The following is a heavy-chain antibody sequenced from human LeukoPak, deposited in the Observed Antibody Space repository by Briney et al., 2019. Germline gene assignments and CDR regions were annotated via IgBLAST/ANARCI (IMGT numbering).Heavy chain of an antibody. V-gene: IGHV3-23*01. D-gene: IGHD6-13*01. J-gene: IGHJ3*02. CDR3: AKEGNSSSWYNDAFDI. Sequence: GGSLRLSCAASGFTSSSYAMSWVRQAPGKGLEWVSAISGSGGSTYYADSVKGRFTISRDNSKNTLYLQMNSLRAEDTAVYYCAKEGNSSSWYNDAFDIWGQGTMVTVSS. CDR2: ISGSGGST. CDR1: GFTSSSYA.